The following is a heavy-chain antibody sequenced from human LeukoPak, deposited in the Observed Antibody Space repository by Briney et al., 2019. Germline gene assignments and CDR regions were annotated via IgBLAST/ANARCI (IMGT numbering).Heavy chain of an antibody. CDR3: ARAAGDYDFWSGYGLDY. Sequence: GGSLRLSCAASGFTFSSYAMHWVRQAPGKGLEWVAVISYDGSNKYYADSVKGRFTISRDNSKNTLYLQMNSLRAEDTAVYYCARAAGDYDFWSGYGLDYWGQGTLVTVSS. CDR1: GFTFSSYA. J-gene: IGHJ4*02. CDR2: ISYDGSNK. V-gene: IGHV3-30*04. D-gene: IGHD3-3*01.